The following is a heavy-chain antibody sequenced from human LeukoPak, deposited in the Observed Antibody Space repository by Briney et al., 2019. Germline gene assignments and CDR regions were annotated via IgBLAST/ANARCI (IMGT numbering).Heavy chain of an antibody. Sequence: PSETLSLICTVSGGSLSSFYWSWIRQPPGKGLEWIGYIYYSGSTNYNPSLESRVTISVDTSKNQFSLKLSSVTAADTAVYYCARTILEYYYDSNGRYYFDYWGQGTLVTVSS. V-gene: IGHV4-59*01. J-gene: IGHJ4*02. CDR3: ARTILEYYYDSNGRYYFDY. D-gene: IGHD3-22*01. CDR1: GGSLSSFY. CDR2: IYYSGST.